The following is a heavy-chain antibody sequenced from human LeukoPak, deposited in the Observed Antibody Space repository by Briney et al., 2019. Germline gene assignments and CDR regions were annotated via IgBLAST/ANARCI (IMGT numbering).Heavy chain of an antibody. V-gene: IGHV3-7*01. CDR1: GFTFSSYW. CDR2: IKQDGSEK. D-gene: IGHD6-6*01. CDR3: ARTRSSGGLYYFDY. Sequence: GGSLRLSCAASGFTFSSYWMSWVRQAPGKGLEWVANIKQDGSEKYYVDSVKGRFTISRDNAKNSLYPQMNSLRAEDTAVYYCARTRSSGGLYYFDYWGQGTLVTVSS. J-gene: IGHJ4*02.